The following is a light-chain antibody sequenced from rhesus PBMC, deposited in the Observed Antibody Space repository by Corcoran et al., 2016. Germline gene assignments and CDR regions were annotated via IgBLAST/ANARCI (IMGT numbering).Light chain of an antibody. CDR2: AAS. Sequence: DIQMTQSPSSLSASVGDRVTCTCRASQTIGNYVSWYQQEPGKAPKLLISAASGLQSGVPARFSATGSGTEFTLTISNLQPEDFATYYCHQFKIYPLTFGGVTKVEI. CDR1: QTIGNY. J-gene: IGKJ4*01. V-gene: IGKV1-41*01. CDR3: HQFKIYPLT.